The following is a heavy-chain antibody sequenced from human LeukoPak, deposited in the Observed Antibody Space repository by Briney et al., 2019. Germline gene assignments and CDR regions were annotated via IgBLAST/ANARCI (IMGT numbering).Heavy chain of an antibody. J-gene: IGHJ4*02. CDR2: ISYDGSNK. Sequence: GGSLRLSCAASGFTFSSYTIHWVRQAPGKGLEWVALISYDGSNKYYADSVKGRFTISRDNSKNTLYLQMNNLRTEDTAVYSCARDEGCSYGHPFDYWGQGTLVTVSS. CDR1: GFTFSSYT. V-gene: IGHV3-30-3*01. CDR3: ARDEGCSYGHPFDY. D-gene: IGHD5-18*01.